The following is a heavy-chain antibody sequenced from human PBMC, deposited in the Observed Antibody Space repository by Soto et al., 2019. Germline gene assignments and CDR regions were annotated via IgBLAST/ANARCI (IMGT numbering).Heavy chain of an antibody. Sequence: SETLSSPAVSMVGPSVVTTGPGSASPGKGLEWIGEISHSGSTSYNPSLNSRVTISVDTSTDQFSLRLSSVTAADTAVYYCARFPVGNYYGFDHWGQGTLVTVSS. D-gene: IGHD3-10*01. CDR2: ISHSGST. CDR1: VGPSVVTT. J-gene: IGHJ4*02. CDR3: ARFPVGNYYGFDH. V-gene: IGHV4-34*01.